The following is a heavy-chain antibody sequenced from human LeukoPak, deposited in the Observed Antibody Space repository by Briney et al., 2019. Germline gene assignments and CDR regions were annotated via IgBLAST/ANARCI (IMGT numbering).Heavy chain of an antibody. D-gene: IGHD5-18*01. CDR1: GGSISSYY. CDR3: ARISPYKYSYGVIDY. CDR2: IYYSGST. J-gene: IGHJ4*02. Sequence: PSETLSLTCTVSGGSISSYYWSWLRQPPGKGLEWIGYIYYSGSTNYNPSLKSRVTISVDTSKNQFSLKLSSVPAADTAVYYCARISPYKYSYGVIDYWGQGTLVTVSS. V-gene: IGHV4-59*01.